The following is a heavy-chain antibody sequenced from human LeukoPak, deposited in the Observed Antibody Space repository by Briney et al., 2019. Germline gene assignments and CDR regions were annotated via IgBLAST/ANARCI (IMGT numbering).Heavy chain of an antibody. CDR3: TAAARRFSGWYYFQH. V-gene: IGHV3-49*04. J-gene: IGHJ1*01. CDR1: GFTFGDYG. Sequence: GGSLGLSCTASGFTFGDYGMSWVRQAPGRGLEWVGFIRSKAYGGTTEYAASVKGRFTISRDDSKSIAYLQMNSLKTEDTAVYYCTAAARRFSGWYYFQHWGQGTLVTVSS. D-gene: IGHD6-19*01. CDR2: IRSKAYGGTT.